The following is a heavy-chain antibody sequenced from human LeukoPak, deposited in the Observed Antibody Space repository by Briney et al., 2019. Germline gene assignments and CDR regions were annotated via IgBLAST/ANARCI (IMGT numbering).Heavy chain of an antibody. V-gene: IGHV1-18*01. CDR1: GYTFSTYG. J-gene: IGHJ4*02. CDR2: ISPHNGNT. D-gene: IGHD5-12*01. Sequence: GASVKVSCKASGYTFSTYGITWVRQAHGQGLEWLGWISPHNGNTNYAQKFQGRVTLTTDTSANTAYLELRSLRSDDTALYYCARDHLDIVPTIYSFWDQGTLVTVSS. CDR3: ARDHLDIVPTIYSF.